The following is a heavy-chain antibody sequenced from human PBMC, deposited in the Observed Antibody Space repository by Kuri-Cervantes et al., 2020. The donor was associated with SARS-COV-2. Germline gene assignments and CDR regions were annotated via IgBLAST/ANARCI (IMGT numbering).Heavy chain of an antibody. CDR2: ISGSGGST. CDR1: GFTFGSYA. Sequence: GGSLRLSCAASGFTFGSYAMAWVRQATGKGLEWVSTISGSGGSTHYADSVKGRFTISRDNSKNTLYLQMNSLRAEDTAVYFCAKTDVGWGANFDYWGQGTLVTVSS. V-gene: IGHV3-23*01. D-gene: IGHD1-26*01. J-gene: IGHJ4*02. CDR3: AKTDVGWGANFDY.